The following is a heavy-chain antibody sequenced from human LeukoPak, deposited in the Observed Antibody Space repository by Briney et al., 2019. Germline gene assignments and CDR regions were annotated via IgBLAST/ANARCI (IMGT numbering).Heavy chain of an antibody. CDR1: GYTFTGYY. D-gene: IGHD3-22*01. V-gene: IGHV1-2*02. CDR2: INPNSGGT. J-gene: IGHJ3*02. CDR3: AREWIQLDPLYYDSSFDAFDI. Sequence: ASVKVSCKASGYTFTGYYMHWVRQAPGQGLEWMGWINPNSGGTNYAQKFQGRVTMTRDTSISTAYMELSRLRSDDTAVYYCAREWIQLDPLYYDSSFDAFDIWGQGTMVTVSS.